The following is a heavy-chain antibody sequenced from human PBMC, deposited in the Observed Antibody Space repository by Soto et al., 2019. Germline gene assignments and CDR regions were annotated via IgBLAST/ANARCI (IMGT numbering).Heavy chain of an antibody. V-gene: IGHV4-34*01. CDR2: INHSGST. CDR3: ARRPKRGVGATRTDY. Sequence: SETLSLTCAVYGGSFSSFYWSWIRQPPGKGLEWIGEINHSGSTNYNPSLTSRVTLSVDTSKNQFSLKLSSVTAADTAVYYCARRPKRGVGATRTDYWGQGTLVTVSS. D-gene: IGHD1-26*01. J-gene: IGHJ4*02. CDR1: GGSFSSFY.